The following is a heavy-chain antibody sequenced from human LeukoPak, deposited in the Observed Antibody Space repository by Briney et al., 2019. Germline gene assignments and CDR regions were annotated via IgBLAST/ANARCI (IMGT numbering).Heavy chain of an antibody. CDR3: AREHYYDSSGPPGAFDI. CDR2: IIPILGIA. J-gene: IGHJ3*02. Sequence: ASVKVSCKASGGTFSSYAISWVRQAPGQGLEWMGRIIPILGIANYAQKFQGRVTITADKSTSTAYMELSSLRSEDTAVYYCAREHYYDSSGPPGAFDIWGQGTMVTVSS. V-gene: IGHV1-69*04. D-gene: IGHD3-22*01. CDR1: GGTFSSYA.